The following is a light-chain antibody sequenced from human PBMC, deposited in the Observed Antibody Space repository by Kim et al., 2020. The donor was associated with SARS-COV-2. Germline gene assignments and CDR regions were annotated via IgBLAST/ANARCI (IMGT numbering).Light chain of an antibody. CDR1: QDISNY. CDR2: DAS. Sequence: SASVGDRVTITCQATQDISNYLNWYQQKPGKAPKLLIHDASNLEIGFPSRFSGGGSGTFFTFTISSLQPEDIATYYCQQYHALPRTFGQGTKLEI. V-gene: IGKV1-33*01. J-gene: IGKJ2*01. CDR3: QQYHALPRT.